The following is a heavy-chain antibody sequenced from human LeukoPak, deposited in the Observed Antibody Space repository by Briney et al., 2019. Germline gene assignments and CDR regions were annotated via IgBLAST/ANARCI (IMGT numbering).Heavy chain of an antibody. CDR1: GFTFSSYA. V-gene: IGHV3-30*04. J-gene: IGHJ4*02. Sequence: GGSLRLPCAASGFTFSSYAMHWVRQAPGKGLEWVAVISYDGSNKYYADSVKGRFTISRDNSKNTLYLQMNSLRAEDTAVYYCARAAAAGTLGGYYFDYWGQGTLVTVSS. D-gene: IGHD6-13*01. CDR3: ARAAAAGTLGGYYFDY. CDR2: ISYDGSNK.